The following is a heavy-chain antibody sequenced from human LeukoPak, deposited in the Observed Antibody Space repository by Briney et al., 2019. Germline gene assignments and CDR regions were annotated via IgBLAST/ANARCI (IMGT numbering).Heavy chain of an antibody. CDR2: TSYEGNGT. D-gene: IGHD2-15*01. V-gene: IGHV3-30*19. CDR1: GFTFSSYG. Sequence: GGSLRLSCAASGFTFSSYGMHWVRQAPGKGLEWVAATSYEGNGTFYAGSVKGRFTMSRDNSNNMVYLQMNSLRHEDTALYYCASEVEALLDHWGQGTLVTVSS. J-gene: IGHJ4*02. CDR3: ASEVEALLDH.